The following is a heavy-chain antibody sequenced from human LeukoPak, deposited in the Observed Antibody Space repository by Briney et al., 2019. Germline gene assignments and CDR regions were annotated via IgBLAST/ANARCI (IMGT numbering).Heavy chain of an antibody. J-gene: IGHJ4*02. CDR3: ARVGPTAVVTPSLDY. V-gene: IGHV3-48*04. CDR2: ISSSSAI. Sequence: GGSLRLSCAASGFTFSSYTMNWVRQAPGKGLEWVSSISSSSAIYYAASVKGRFTISRDNSKNSLYLQMNSLRTEDTAFYYCARVGPTAVVTPSLDYWGQGTLVTVSS. D-gene: IGHD4-23*01. CDR1: GFTFSSYT.